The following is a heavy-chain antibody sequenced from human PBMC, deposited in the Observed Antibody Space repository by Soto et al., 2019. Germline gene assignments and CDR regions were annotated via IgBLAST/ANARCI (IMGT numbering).Heavy chain of an antibody. CDR3: ARGGRGGGYYYGMDV. D-gene: IGHD2-15*01. J-gene: IGHJ6*02. Sequence: GGSLRLSCVASGFTFSSYAMHWVRQAPGKGLEWVAVISYDGSNKYYADSVKGRFTISRDNSKNTLYLQMNSLRAEDTAVYYCARGGRGGGYYYGMDVWGQGTTVTVSS. CDR1: GFTFSSYA. CDR2: ISYDGSNK. V-gene: IGHV3-30-3*01.